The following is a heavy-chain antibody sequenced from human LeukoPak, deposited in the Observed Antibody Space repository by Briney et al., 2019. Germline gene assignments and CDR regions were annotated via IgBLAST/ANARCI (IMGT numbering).Heavy chain of an antibody. D-gene: IGHD4-11*01. CDR1: GGSFSGYY. V-gene: IGHV4-34*01. Sequence: SETLSLTCAVSGGSFSGYYWSWIRQPPGKGLEWIGEINHSGSTNYNPSLKSRVTISVDTSKHQFSLKLSSVTAADTAVYYCARAATRGYSNRGYFDYWGQGTLVTVSS. CDR3: ARAATRGYSNRGYFDY. CDR2: INHSGST. J-gene: IGHJ4*02.